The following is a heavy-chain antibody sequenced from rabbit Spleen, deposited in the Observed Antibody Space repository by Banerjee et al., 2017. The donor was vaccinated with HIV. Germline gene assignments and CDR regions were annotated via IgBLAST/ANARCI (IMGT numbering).Heavy chain of an antibody. CDR2: TYPNDNR. J-gene: IGHJ4*01. Sequence: ESGGGLVKPGASLTLTCKASGLPFNSNAMSWVRQAPGKGLEWIGITYPNDNRYYASWARGRFIISKTSTTVDLKIASPTTEDTATYFCARVWDSSYDDMVWAFNFWGPGTLVTVS. D-gene: IGHD2-1*01. V-gene: IGHV1S69*01. CDR3: ARVWDSSYDDMVWAFNF. CDR1: GLPFNSNA.